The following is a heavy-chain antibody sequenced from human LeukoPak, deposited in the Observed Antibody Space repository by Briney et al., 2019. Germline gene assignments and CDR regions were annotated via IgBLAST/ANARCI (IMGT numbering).Heavy chain of an antibody. CDR1: GGSISSYY. Sequence: ASETLSLTCTVSGGSISSYYWNWIRQPPGKGLEWVGYIYYSGSTNYNPSLKSRVTISVDTSKNQFSLKLSSVTAADTAVYFCARQLRGEAVAGHLQPFDYWGQGTLVTVSS. D-gene: IGHD6-19*01. J-gene: IGHJ4*02. CDR2: IYYSGST. CDR3: ARQLRGEAVAGHLQPFDY. V-gene: IGHV4-59*08.